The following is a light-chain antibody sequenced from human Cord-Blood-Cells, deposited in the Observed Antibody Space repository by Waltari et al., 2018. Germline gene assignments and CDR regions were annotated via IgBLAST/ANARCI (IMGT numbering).Light chain of an antibody. CDR2: AAS. CDR3: QQSYSTPPVVT. CDR1: QSISNY. Sequence: DIQMTQSPSSLSASVGDRVTITCRASQSISNYLNWYQQKPGKAPKLLSYAASSLQSGVPSRFSCSGSGTDFTLTISSLQPEDVATYYCQQSYSTPPVVTFGQGTKVEIK. V-gene: IGKV1-39*01. J-gene: IGKJ1*01.